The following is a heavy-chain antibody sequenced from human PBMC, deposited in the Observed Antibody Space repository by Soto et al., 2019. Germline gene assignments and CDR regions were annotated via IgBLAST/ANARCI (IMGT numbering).Heavy chain of an antibody. D-gene: IGHD3-22*01. V-gene: IGHV3-33*01. J-gene: IGHJ4*02. CDR3: ARDGVGITTYFGCLDY. Sequence: PGGSLRLSCAASGFTFGGYGMHWVRQAPGKGLEWVTIIWYDGSKKYYADSVKGRFTTSRDNSKNTLYLQMNSLRAEDTAVYYCARDGVGITTYFGCLDYWGQGTLVTVSS. CDR2: IWYDGSKK. CDR1: GFTFGGYG.